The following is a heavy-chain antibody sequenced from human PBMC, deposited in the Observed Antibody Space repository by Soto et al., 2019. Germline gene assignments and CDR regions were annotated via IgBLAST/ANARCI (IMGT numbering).Heavy chain of an antibody. J-gene: IGHJ4*02. CDR2: IYYSGST. D-gene: IGHD3-10*01. CDR1: GGSISSGGYY. CDR3: ARFAVRGTYYFDY. V-gene: IGHV4-31*03. Sequence: QVQLQESGPGLVKPSQTLSLTCTVSGGSISSGGYYWSWIRQHPGKGLEWIGYIYYSGSTHYNPSLKSRVTISVDTSKNQFSLKLSSVTAADTAVYYCARFAVRGTYYFDYWGQGTLVTVSS.